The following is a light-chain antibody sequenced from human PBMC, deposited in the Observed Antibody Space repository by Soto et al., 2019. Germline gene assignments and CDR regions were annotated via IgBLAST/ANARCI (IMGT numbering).Light chain of an antibody. CDR3: QQYGSTPSIT. J-gene: IGKJ5*01. V-gene: IGKV3-20*01. CDR2: AAS. Sequence: EIVLTQSPGTLSLSPGERATLSCRASQSVTSIYIAWYQLKPGQAPRLLIYAASNTATGIPDRFSGSGSGTDFTLSISRLDPEDFAVYYCQQYGSTPSITFGQGTRLEIK. CDR1: QSVTSIY.